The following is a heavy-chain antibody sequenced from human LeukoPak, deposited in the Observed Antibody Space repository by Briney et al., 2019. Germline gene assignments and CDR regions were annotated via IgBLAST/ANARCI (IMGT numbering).Heavy chain of an antibody. CDR2: INPNSGGT. Sequence: ASVKVSCKASGYTFTGYYMHWVRQAPGQGLEWMGWINPNSGGTNYAQKFQGRVTMTRDTSISTAYMELSRLRSDDTAVYYCARDPRPGYCSSTSCSTGKYFQHWGQGTLDTVSS. D-gene: IGHD2-2*01. CDR1: GYTFTGYY. CDR3: ARDPRPGYCSSTSCSTGKYFQH. J-gene: IGHJ1*01. V-gene: IGHV1-2*02.